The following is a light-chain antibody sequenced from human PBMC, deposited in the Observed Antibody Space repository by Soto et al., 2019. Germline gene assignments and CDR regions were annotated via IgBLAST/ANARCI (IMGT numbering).Light chain of an antibody. CDR3: QQYNDWPRT. V-gene: IGKV3-15*01. CDR1: QSVRSN. J-gene: IGKJ1*01. CDR2: DAS. Sequence: EILMAQSPATLSMSPGEGATLSCMAGQSVRSNVVWYQQKPGQAPRLLIYDASTRATDIPPRFSGSGSGTEFTLTISSLQSEDFAVYYCQQYNDWPRTFGQGTKVEI.